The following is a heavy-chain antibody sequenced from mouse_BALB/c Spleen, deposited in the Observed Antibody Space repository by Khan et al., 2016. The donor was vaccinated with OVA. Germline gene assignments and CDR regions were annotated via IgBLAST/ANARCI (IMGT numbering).Heavy chain of an antibody. CDR3: ARSLYYSDSYAMDY. D-gene: IGHD2-13*01. J-gene: IGHJ4*01. CDR2: ISSTGST. Sequence: HLQESGPGLVRPSQSLSLTCTVTGYSITSDFAWNWIRQFPGNKLEWMGYISSTGSTSYSPSLRSRISITRDTSKNQFFLHLNSLTAEDTATYYCARSLYYSDSYAMDYWGQGTSVTVSS. V-gene: IGHV3-2*02. CDR1: GYSITSDFA.